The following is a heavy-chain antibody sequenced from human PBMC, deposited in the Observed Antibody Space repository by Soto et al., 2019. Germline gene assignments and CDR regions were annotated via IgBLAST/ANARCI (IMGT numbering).Heavy chain of an antibody. Sequence: QVQLVQSGAEVKKPGSSVKVSCKASGGSFSTYGISWVRQAPGQGLEWMGGFLPVFTTAKDAQKFQGRVSITADECTYTAYMGVSSLRSEDTAVYFWARDGVDVSRTTVRHGGVDIWGQGTVVTVSS. CDR2: FLPVFTTA. CDR3: ARDGVDVSRTTVRHGGVDI. V-gene: IGHV1-69*01. D-gene: IGHD4-17*01. J-gene: IGHJ3*02. CDR1: GGSFSTYG.